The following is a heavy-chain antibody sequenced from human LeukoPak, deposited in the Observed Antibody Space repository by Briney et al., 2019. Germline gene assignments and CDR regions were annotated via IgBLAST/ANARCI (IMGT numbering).Heavy chain of an antibody. CDR3: ARVTMVSGWYFKGAGYFDY. D-gene: IGHD6-19*01. CDR1: GGSFSGYY. CDR2: ISYSGST. J-gene: IGHJ4*02. Sequence: SETLSLTCAVYGGSFSGYYWSWIRQPPGKGLEWIGYISYSGSTNHNPSLKSRVTISVDTSKNQFSLKLSSVTAADTAVYYCARVTMVSGWYFKGAGYFDYWGQGTLVTVSS. V-gene: IGHV4-59*01.